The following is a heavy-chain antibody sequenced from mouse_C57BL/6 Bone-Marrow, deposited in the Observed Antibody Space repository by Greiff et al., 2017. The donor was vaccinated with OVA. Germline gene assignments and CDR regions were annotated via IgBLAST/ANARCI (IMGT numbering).Heavy chain of an antibody. CDR1: GYTFTSYW. J-gene: IGHJ2*01. Sequence: EVQLQQSGTVLARPGASVKMSCKTSGYTFTSYWMHWVKQRPGQGLEWIGAIYPGNSDTSYNQKFKGKAKLTAVTSASTAYMELSSLTNEDSAVYYCTRSCYYYGSSPCYFDYWGQGTTLTVSS. V-gene: IGHV1-5*01. CDR2: IYPGNSDT. D-gene: IGHD1-1*01. CDR3: TRSCYYYGSSPCYFDY.